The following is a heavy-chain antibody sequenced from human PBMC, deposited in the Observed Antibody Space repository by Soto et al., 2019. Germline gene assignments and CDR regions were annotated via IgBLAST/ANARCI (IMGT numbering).Heavy chain of an antibody. CDR3: AKDSGVVSSSSSALRNNYYYMDV. CDR2: LSYDGSTK. Sequence: QVQLVESGGGVVQPGKSLRLSCAASGFTFTRHGMHWVRQAPGKGLEWVAFLSYDGSTKYYIDSVKGRFTLSRDNSRNMLYLQMNTLRAEDTAVYYCAKDSGVVSSSSSALRNNYYYMDVWGKGTKVTVSS. CDR1: GFTFTRHG. D-gene: IGHD6-6*01. V-gene: IGHV3-30*18. J-gene: IGHJ6*03.